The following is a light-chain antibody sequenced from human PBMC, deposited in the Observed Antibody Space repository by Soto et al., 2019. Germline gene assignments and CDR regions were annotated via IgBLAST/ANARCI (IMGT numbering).Light chain of an antibody. CDR3: LQHNSYPPT. V-gene: IGKV1-17*03. CDR1: QDIKYY. Sequence: DIQMTQSPSAMSASVGDGVTINCRASQDIKYYLAWFQQKPGKVPKRLIYSASSLQSGVPSRFSGSGSGTKFTLTNSGLQPEDSATYYCLQHNSYPPTFGGGTKVEIK. J-gene: IGKJ4*01. CDR2: SAS.